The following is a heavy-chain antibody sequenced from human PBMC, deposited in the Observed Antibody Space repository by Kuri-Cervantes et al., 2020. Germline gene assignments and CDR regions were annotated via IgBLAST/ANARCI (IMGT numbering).Heavy chain of an antibody. V-gene: IGHV3-48*03. CDR3: ARGYCSGGSCYGAFDI. J-gene: IGHJ3*02. D-gene: IGHD2-15*01. Sequence: GESLKISCAASGFTFSSYEMNWVRQAPGKGLEWVSYISSSGSNIYYADSVKGRFSISRDNAQNSVYLQMNSLRAEDTAVYYCARGYCSGGSCYGAFDIWGQGTMVTVSS. CDR1: GFTFSSYE. CDR2: ISSSGSNI.